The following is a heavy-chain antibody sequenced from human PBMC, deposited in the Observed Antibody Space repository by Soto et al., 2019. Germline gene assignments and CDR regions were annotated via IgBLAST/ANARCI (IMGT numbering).Heavy chain of an antibody. CDR1: GYTFTSYG. Sequence: ASVKVSCKASGYTFTSYGISWVRQAPGQGLEWMGWISAYNGNTNYAQKLQGRVTMITDTSTSTAYMELRSLRSDDTAVYYCARDTLWFGELLSPGYYYYGMDVWGQGTTVTVSS. V-gene: IGHV1-18*01. CDR2: ISAYNGNT. J-gene: IGHJ6*02. D-gene: IGHD3-10*01. CDR3: ARDTLWFGELLSPGYYYYGMDV.